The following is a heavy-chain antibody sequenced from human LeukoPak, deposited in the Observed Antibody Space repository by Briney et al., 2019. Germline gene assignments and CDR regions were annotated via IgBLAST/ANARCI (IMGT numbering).Heavy chain of an antibody. J-gene: IGHJ4*02. Sequence: SETLSPTCAVYGGSFSGYYWSWIRQPPGNGLEWIGEINHSGSTNYNPSLKSRVTISVDTSKNQFSLKLSSVTAADTAVYYCASYSYYYDSSGYFDYWGQGTLVTVSS. CDR3: ASYSYYYDSSGYFDY. CDR1: GGSFSGYY. CDR2: INHSGST. D-gene: IGHD3-22*01. V-gene: IGHV4-34*01.